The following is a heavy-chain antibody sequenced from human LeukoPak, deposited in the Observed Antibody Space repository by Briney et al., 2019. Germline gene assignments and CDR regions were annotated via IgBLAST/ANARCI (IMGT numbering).Heavy chain of an antibody. CDR1: GYTFTSYG. CDR3: ARAPGLRYFDWLLLRGHPYYYYYYMDV. D-gene: IGHD3-9*01. V-gene: IGHV1-18*01. J-gene: IGHJ6*03. Sequence: ASVKVSCKASGYTFTSYGISWVRQAPGQGLEWMGWISAYNGNTNYAQKLQGRVTMTTDTSTSTAYMELRSLRSDDTAVYYCARAPGLRYFDWLLLRGHPYYYYYYMDVWGKGTTVTVSS. CDR2: ISAYNGNT.